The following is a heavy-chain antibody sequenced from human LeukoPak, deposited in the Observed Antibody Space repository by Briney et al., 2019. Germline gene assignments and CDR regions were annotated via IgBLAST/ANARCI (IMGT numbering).Heavy chain of an antibody. D-gene: IGHD3-10*01. J-gene: IGHJ4*02. CDR3: ARGLSRRINIVRGVRPPFLGVPDQ. V-gene: IGHV4-34*01. Sequence: SETLSLTCAVSGGSFSGYYWSWIRQPPGKGLEWIGEINHSGSTNYNPSLKSRVTISVDTSKNQFSLQLSSVTAADTAVYYCARGLSRRINIVRGVRPPFLGVPDQWGERTLVTVSS. CDR2: INHSGST. CDR1: GGSFSGYY.